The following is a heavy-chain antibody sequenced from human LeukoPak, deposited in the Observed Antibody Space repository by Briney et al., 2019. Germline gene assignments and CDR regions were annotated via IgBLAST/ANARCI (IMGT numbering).Heavy chain of an antibody. CDR3: ARSLPDYAKNYYYYYGMDV. D-gene: IGHD4-17*01. CDR2: IDTNSGGT. CDR1: GYTCTRYY. J-gene: IGHJ6*02. Sequence: ALVKVCCKAAGYTCTRYYIHRGPRAPRQGGGGWGGIDTNSGGTKYAQKFQGRVTKTRDTCISTAYMELSRLRSDDTAVYYYARSLPDYAKNYYYYYGMDVWGRGSTVAVSS. V-gene: IGHV1-2*02.